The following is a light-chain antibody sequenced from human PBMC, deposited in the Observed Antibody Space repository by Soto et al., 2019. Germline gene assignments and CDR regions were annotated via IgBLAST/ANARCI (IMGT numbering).Light chain of an antibody. Sequence: EIVMTQAPTTLSVSPGERGTLSCRASQGVSSNLAWYQQKPGQAPSHXXYGASTRATGIPARCSCSGCGTENILTTSSRQPDDDVVDDCYQYNYWPPWTFGQGTKVDIK. CDR1: QGVSSN. V-gene: IGKV3-15*01. CDR2: GAS. CDR3: YQYNYWPPWT. J-gene: IGKJ1*01.